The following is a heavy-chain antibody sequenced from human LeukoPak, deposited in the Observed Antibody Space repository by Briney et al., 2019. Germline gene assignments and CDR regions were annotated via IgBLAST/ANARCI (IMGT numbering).Heavy chain of an antibody. CDR2: IYSGGST. CDR3: ASDREYDAFDI. V-gene: IGHV3-53*01. Sequence: PGGSLRLSCAASGFTVSSNYMSWVRQAPGKGLEWVSVIYSGGSTYYADSVKGRFTISRDNSKNTLYLQMNSLRAEDTAVYYCASDREYDAFDIWGQGTMVPVSS. D-gene: IGHD3-10*01. J-gene: IGHJ3*02. CDR1: GFTVSSNY.